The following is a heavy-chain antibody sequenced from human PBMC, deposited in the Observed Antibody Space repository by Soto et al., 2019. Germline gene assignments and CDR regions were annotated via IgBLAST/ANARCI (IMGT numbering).Heavy chain of an antibody. Sequence: GSFRLTCAASGFTFTRDVMNWVLHSAGEWLEWVSSIISTTNYIYYGDSMKGRFTISRDNAKNSLYLEMNSLRAEDTAVYYCARESEDLTSNFDNRGQGTLVTVSS. CDR2: IISTTNYI. CDR3: ARESEDLTSNFDN. J-gene: IGHJ4*02. CDR1: GFTFTRDV. V-gene: IGHV3-21*06.